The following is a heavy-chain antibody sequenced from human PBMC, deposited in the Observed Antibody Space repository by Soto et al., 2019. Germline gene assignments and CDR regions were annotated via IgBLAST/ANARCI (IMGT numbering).Heavy chain of an antibody. CDR1: GFTFSSYA. J-gene: IGHJ4*02. D-gene: IGHD3-10*01. Sequence: GGSLRLSCAASGFTFSSYAMRWVRQAPGKELEWVSAISGSGGSTYYADSVKGRFTISRDNSKSTLYLQMNSLRAEDTAVYYCAKGIIEYYYGSGSFFGYWGQGTLVTVSS. V-gene: IGHV3-23*01. CDR2: ISGSGGST. CDR3: AKGIIEYYYGSGSFFGY.